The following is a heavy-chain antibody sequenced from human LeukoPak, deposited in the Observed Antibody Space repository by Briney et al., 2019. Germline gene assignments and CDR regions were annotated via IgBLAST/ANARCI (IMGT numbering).Heavy chain of an antibody. J-gene: IGHJ3*02. CDR1: GGSISSYY. Sequence: KPSETLSLTCTVSGGSISSYYWGWIRQPPGKGLEWIGSIYYSGSTFYNPSLKSRVTISVDTSKNQFSLKLSSVTAADTAVYYCARPLGGATLHAFDIWGQGTMVTVSS. V-gene: IGHV4-39*01. CDR2: IYYSGST. CDR3: ARPLGGATLHAFDI. D-gene: IGHD4/OR15-4a*01.